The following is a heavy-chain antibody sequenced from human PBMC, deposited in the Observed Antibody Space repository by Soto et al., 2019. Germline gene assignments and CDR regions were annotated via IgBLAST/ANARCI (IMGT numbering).Heavy chain of an antibody. J-gene: IGHJ4*02. CDR2: IYYSGST. CDR3: AGPKTARFDY. Sequence: SETLSLTCSVSGVSITSDYWSWIRQPPGKGLEWIGHIYYSGSTNYNPSLKSRVTISADTSKNQFSLKLSSVTATDTAVYYCAGPKTARFDYWGQGILVTVSS. V-gene: IGHV4-59*08. CDR1: GVSITSDY. D-gene: IGHD6-6*01.